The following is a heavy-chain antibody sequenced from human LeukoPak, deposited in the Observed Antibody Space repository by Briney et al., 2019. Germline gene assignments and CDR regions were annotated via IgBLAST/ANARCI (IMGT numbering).Heavy chain of an antibody. CDR3: ARTAPGPRCFDY. J-gene: IGHJ4*02. CDR2: ISWNSGSI. Sequence: PGGSLRLSCAASGFTFDDYAMPWVRHAPGKGLEWVSGISWNSGSIGYADSVKGRFTISRDNAKNSLYLQMNSLRAEDTALYYCARTAPGPRCFDYWGQGTLVTVSS. CDR1: GFTFDDYA. V-gene: IGHV3-9*01. D-gene: IGHD5-18*01.